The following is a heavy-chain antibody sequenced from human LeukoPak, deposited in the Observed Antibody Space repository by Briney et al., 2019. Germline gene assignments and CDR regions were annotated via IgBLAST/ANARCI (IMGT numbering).Heavy chain of an antibody. D-gene: IGHD6-6*01. Sequence: KPSETLSLTCAVHGGSFSDYYWSWIRQPQGKGLEWIGEIFHRGDPNYNPSLKSRVTISVDTSENQFSLNLSSVAATDSAVYFCTGSSRSTRYYFDYWGQGILVTVSS. CDR1: GGSFSDYY. V-gene: IGHV4-34*12. CDR2: IFHRGDP. CDR3: TGSSRSTRYYFDY. J-gene: IGHJ4*02.